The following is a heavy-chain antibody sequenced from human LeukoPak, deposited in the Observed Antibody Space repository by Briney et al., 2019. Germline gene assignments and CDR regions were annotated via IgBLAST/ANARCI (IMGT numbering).Heavy chain of an antibody. V-gene: IGHV4-61*02. D-gene: IGHD3-10*01. CDR2: IYTSGST. CDR1: GGSISSGSYY. Sequence: PSQTLSLTCTVSGGSISSGSYYWSWIRQPAGKGLEWIGRIYTSGSTNYNPSLKSRVTISVDPSKNQFSLKLSSVTAADTAVYYCASFNYGSGRIDYWGQGTLVTVSS. CDR3: ASFNYGSGRIDY. J-gene: IGHJ4*02.